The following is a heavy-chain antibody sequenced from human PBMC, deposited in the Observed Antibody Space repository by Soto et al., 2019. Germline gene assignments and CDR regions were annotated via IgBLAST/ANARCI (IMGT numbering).Heavy chain of an antibody. Sequence: SETLSLTCTVSGGYISSYYWTWVRQPPGKGLEWIGYIYYSGSTNYNPSLKSRVTMSIDTSKNQFSLKLSSVTAADTAVYYCARAFGSTMPSLFWGQGTLVTVSS. D-gene: IGHD2-2*01. CDR3: ARAFGSTMPSLF. CDR1: GGYISSYY. J-gene: IGHJ4*02. CDR2: IYYSGST. V-gene: IGHV4-59*01.